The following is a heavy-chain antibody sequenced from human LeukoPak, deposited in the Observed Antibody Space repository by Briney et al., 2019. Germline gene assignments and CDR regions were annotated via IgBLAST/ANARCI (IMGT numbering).Heavy chain of an antibody. CDR3: ATNAVAGSY. CDR2: INQDGSEK. Sequence: PGGSLRLSCAASGFTFSTYWINWFRQAPGRGLEWVAKINQDGSEKYYVDSVKGRLTISRDNAKKSLYLQINRLRVEDTAVYYCATNAVAGSYWGQGTLVTVSS. D-gene: IGHD6-19*01. J-gene: IGHJ4*02. V-gene: IGHV3-7*01. CDR1: GFTFSTYW.